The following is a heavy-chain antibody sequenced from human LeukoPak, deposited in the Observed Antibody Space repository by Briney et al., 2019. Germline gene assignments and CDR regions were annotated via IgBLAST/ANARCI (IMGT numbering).Heavy chain of an antibody. D-gene: IGHD1-26*01. J-gene: IGHJ3*02. CDR2: IFYNGGP. Sequence: SETLSLTCTASGGSITNTNYYWAWVRQPPGKGLEWLGNIFYNGGPYFNPSLKSRVAISVDTSKNHFSLRLNSVTAAGTAVYYCATYSGTYSAFDIWGLGTLVTVSS. CDR3: ATYSGTYSAFDI. V-gene: IGHV4-39*07. CDR1: GGSITNTNYY.